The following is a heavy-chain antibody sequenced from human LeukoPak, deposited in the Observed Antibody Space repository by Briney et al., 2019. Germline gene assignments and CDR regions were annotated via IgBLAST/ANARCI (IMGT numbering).Heavy chain of an antibody. CDR3: AREGCSSTSCPGSFDY. J-gene: IGHJ4*02. CDR1: GFTVSSNY. D-gene: IGHD2-2*01. Sequence: GGSLRLSCAASGFTVSSNYMSWVRQAPGKGLEWVSVIYSGGSTYYADSVKGRFTISRDNSKNTLYLQMNSLRAEDTAVYYCAREGCSSTSCPGSFDYWGQGTLVNVSS. CDR2: IYSGGST. V-gene: IGHV3-53*01.